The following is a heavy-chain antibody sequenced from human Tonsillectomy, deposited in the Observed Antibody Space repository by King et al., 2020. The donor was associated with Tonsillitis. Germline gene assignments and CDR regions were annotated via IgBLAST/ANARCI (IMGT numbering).Heavy chain of an antibody. CDR2: IKQDGSDK. D-gene: IGHD3-3*01. CDR1: GFTFSSYW. Sequence: VQLVESGGGLVQPGGSLRLSCTASGFTFSSYWMNWVRQAPGGGLEWVANIKQDGSDKYYVDSVKGRFTISRDNAKNSLFLQMNSLRVEDTAVYYCAGDFSYWGLGTLVTVSS. V-gene: IGHV3-7*03. J-gene: IGHJ4*02. CDR3: AGDFSY.